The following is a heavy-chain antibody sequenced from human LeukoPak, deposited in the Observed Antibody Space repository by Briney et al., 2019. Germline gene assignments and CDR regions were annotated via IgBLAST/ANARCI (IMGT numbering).Heavy chain of an antibody. CDR1: GGSITSYY. CDR2: IYYSGST. Sequence: PSETLSLTCTVSGGSITSYYWSWIRQPPGKGLGWIAYIYYSGSTNYNPSLKSRVTISVDTSKNQFSLRLSSVTAADTAVYYCAEGRSYFDFWGQGTLVTVSS. CDR3: AEGRSYFDF. V-gene: IGHV4-59*01. J-gene: IGHJ4*02.